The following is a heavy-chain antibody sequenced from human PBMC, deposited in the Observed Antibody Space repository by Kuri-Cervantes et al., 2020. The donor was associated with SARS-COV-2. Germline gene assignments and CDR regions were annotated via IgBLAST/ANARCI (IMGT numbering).Heavy chain of an antibody. Sequence: GGSLRLSCAASGFTFSSYSMNWVRQAPGKGLEWASYISSSSSTIYYADSVKGRFTISRDNAKNSLYLQMNSLRAEDTAVYYCAKDAGDKGMDVWGQGTTVTVSS. CDR1: GFTFSSYS. CDR2: ISSSSSTI. CDR3: AKDAGDKGMDV. J-gene: IGHJ6*02. V-gene: IGHV3-48*04.